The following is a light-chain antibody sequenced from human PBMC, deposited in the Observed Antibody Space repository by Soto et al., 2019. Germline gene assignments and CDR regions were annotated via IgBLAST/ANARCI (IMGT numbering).Light chain of an antibody. CDR1: QSVRSNY. Sequence: EIVLTQSPATLSLSPGERATLSCGATQSVRSNYLAWYQQKPGQAPRLLIYDASSRATGIPDRFSGSGSGPEFTLTISSLQPDDFGTYYCQQYNSFAWTFGQGTKVDIK. CDR2: DAS. CDR3: QQYNSFAWT. V-gene: IGKV3D-20*01. J-gene: IGKJ1*01.